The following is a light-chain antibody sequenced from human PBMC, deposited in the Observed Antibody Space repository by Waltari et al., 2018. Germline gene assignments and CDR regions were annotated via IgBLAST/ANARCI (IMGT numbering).Light chain of an antibody. V-gene: IGKV4-1*01. Sequence: DIVMTQSPDSLAVSLGERATINCKSSQTVFSNSHNRNVLAWYQQKAGQPPKLLLYWASVRDSGVPARFSGSGSGTNFTLTIDNVQAADVAVYYCHQFYNLPQTFGQGTRLEIK. CDR2: WAS. J-gene: IGKJ2*01. CDR1: QTVFSNSHNRNV. CDR3: HQFYNLPQT.